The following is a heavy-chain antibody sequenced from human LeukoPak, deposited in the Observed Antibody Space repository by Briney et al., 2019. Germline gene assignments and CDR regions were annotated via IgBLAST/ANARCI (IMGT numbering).Heavy chain of an antibody. V-gene: IGHV3-23*01. CDR3: AKGAVVAGWKYYFDY. D-gene: IGHD6-19*01. Sequence: PGGSLRLSCAASGFTFRSYGMTWVRQAPGKGLEWVSAISGSGGGTYYADSVKGRFTISRDNSKNTLYLQMNSLRAEDTAVYYCAKGAVVAGWKYYFDYWGQGTLVTVSS. CDR1: GFTFRSYG. J-gene: IGHJ4*02. CDR2: ISGSGGGT.